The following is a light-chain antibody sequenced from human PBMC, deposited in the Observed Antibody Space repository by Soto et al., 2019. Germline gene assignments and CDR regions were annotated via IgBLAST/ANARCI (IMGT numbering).Light chain of an antibody. Sequence: IQMTQSPSTLPASIGDRGTITCRASQDIANYLAWYQQKPGKAPEFLIYATSTFQSGVPSRFSGSGSGTEFTLTISSLQPEDFATYYCQQTNSYPLTFGGGTKVDIK. CDR2: ATS. V-gene: IGKV1-9*01. CDR3: QQTNSYPLT. CDR1: QDIANY. J-gene: IGKJ4*01.